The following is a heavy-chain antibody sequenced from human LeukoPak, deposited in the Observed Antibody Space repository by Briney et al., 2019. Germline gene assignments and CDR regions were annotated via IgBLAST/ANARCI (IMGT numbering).Heavy chain of an antibody. D-gene: IGHD6-6*01. V-gene: IGHV1-69*13. J-gene: IGHJ4*02. CDR2: IIPIFGTA. Sequence: SVKVSCKASGYTXTGYIMHWVRQAPGQGLEWMGGIIPIFGTANYAQKFQGRVTITADESTSTAYMELSSLRSEDTAVYYCARKKLDYFDYWGQGTLVTVSS. CDR3: ARKKLDYFDY. CDR1: GYTXTGYI.